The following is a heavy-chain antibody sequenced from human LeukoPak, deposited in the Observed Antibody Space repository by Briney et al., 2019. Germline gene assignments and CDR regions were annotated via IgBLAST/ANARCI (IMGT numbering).Heavy chain of an antibody. D-gene: IGHD3-10*01. CDR2: IYYSGTT. CDR3: ARELLWSGASRGGGMDV. CDR1: GGSISSNDYY. V-gene: IGHV4-30-4*01. J-gene: IGHJ6*02. Sequence: SETLSLTCTVSGGSISSNDYYWNWIRQPPGKGLEWMGFIYYSGTTYYNPSLKSRVSISIDTSENQFSLKLSSVTAADTAVYYCARELLWSGASRGGGMDVWGQGTTVTVSS.